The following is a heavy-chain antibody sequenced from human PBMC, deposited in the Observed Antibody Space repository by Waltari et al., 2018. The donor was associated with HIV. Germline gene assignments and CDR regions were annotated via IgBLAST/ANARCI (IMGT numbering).Heavy chain of an antibody. J-gene: IGHJ4*02. CDR2: IWYDGENK. V-gene: IGHV3-33*01. Sequence: QVQLVESGGGVVQPGRYLRLYCAAAGLTFSNFSSHWVRQAPGKGLEWVAVIWYDGENKYYADSVKGRFTISRDNSKNTLYLQMNSLRVEDTAVYYCARGGYYYDISGYYHYWGQGTLVTVSS. CDR1: GLTFSNFS. D-gene: IGHD3-22*01. CDR3: ARGGYYYDISGYYHY.